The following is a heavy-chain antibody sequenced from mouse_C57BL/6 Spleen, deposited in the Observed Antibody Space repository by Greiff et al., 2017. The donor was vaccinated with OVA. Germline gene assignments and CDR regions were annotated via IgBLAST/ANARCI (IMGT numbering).Heavy chain of an antibody. CDR3: ARNYDYDEGYYFDY. CDR1: GYTFTSYW. J-gene: IGHJ2*01. V-gene: IGHV1-50*01. D-gene: IGHD2-4*01. CDR2: IDPSDSYT. Sequence: QVQLQQPGAELVKPGASVKLSCKASGYTFTSYWMQWVKQRPGQGLEWIGEIDPSDSYTNYNQKFKGKATLTVDTSSSTAYMQLSSLTSEDSAVYYCARNYDYDEGYYFDYWGQGTTLTVSS.